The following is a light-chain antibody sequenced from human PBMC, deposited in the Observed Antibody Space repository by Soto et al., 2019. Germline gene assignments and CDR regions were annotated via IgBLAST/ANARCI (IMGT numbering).Light chain of an antibody. V-gene: IGLV2-11*01. Sequence: QSALTQPRSVSGSPGQLVTISCTGTSSDIGAYNYVSWYQQHPDKAPKLMIYHVSKRPSGVPDRFSGSKSGNAASLTISGLQAEDEADYYCCTDAGTYKVFGTGTKLTVL. CDR1: SSDIGAYNY. J-gene: IGLJ1*01. CDR3: CTDAGTYKV. CDR2: HVS.